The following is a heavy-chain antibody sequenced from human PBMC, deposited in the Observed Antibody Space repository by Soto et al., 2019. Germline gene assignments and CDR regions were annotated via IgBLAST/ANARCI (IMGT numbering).Heavy chain of an antibody. CDR2: ISSSSSTI. V-gene: IGHV3-48*01. J-gene: IGHJ6*03. D-gene: IGHD3-3*01. CDR1: GFTFSSYS. Sequence: SGGSLRLSCAASGFTFSSYSMNWVRQAPGKGLEWVSYISSSSSTIYYADSVKGRFTISRDNAKNSLYLQMNSLRAEDTAVYYCAGEITYYDFWSGYLNVLANYYYMDVWGKGTTVTVSS. CDR3: AGEITYYDFWSGYLNVLANYYYMDV.